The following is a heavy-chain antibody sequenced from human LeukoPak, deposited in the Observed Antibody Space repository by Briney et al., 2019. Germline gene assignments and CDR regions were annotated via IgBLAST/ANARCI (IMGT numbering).Heavy chain of an antibody. D-gene: IGHD6-19*01. J-gene: IGHJ4*02. CDR3: ATTQQWLAFDY. Sequence: PSETMSLTCIGSGASVSSYFWSWIRQPPGKGLEYIGNIYYSGSTNYNPSLKSRVTISLDTSKNQFSLKLSSVTAADTAVYYCATTQQWLAFDYWGQGILVTVSS. CDR2: IYYSGST. V-gene: IGHV4-59*02. CDR1: GASVSSYF.